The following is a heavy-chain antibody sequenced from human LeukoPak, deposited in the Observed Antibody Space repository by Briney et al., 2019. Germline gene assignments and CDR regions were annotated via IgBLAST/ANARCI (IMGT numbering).Heavy chain of an antibody. V-gene: IGHV3-30*02. CDR1: GFTFSTYG. J-gene: IGHJ4*02. CDR3: AKNSNSSSPYQLDY. CDR2: IRHDGSTK. D-gene: IGHD6-13*01. Sequence: GGSLRLSCAASGFTFSTYGMHWVRQAPGKGLEWVAFIRHDGSTKFYGDSVKGRFTISRDNSKNTLYLQMNTLSAEDTAVYYCAKNSNSSSPYQLDYWGQGTLVTVSS.